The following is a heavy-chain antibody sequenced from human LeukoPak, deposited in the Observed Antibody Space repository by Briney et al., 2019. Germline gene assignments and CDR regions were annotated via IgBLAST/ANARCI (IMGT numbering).Heavy chain of an antibody. J-gene: IGHJ4*02. D-gene: IGHD6-19*01. CDR1: GFSVNSNY. CDR3: ARDAVAAT. V-gene: IGHV3-66*01. Sequence: PGGSLRLSCVASGFSVNSNYMSWVRQAPGKGLEWVSVIYSGGSTKYADSVKGRFTMSRENSKKTLYLQMNSLRTEDTAVYYCARDAVAATWGQGTLVTVSS. CDR2: IYSGGST.